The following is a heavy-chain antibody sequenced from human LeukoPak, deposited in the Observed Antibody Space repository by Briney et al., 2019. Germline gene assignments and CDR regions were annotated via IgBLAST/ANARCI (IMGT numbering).Heavy chain of an antibody. CDR2: FDPEDGET. CDR1: GYTLTELS. Sequence: VASVKVSCMVSGYTLTELSMHWVRQAPGKGLEWMGGFDPEDGETIYAQKFQGRVTMTEDTSTDTAYMELSSLRSEDTAVYYCATHLPDYYYMDVWGKGTTVTVSS. CDR3: ATHLPDYYYMDV. J-gene: IGHJ6*03. D-gene: IGHD2-2*01. V-gene: IGHV1-24*01.